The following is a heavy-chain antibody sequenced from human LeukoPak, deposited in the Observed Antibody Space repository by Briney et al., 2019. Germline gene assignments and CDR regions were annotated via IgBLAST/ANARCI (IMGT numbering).Heavy chain of an antibody. V-gene: IGHV4-61*08. J-gene: IGHJ4*02. CDR1: GGSISNGGYY. CDR3: ARSPQRGGWNYFDY. D-gene: IGHD6-19*01. CDR2: IYYSGST. Sequence: SETLSLTCTVSGGSISNGGYYWSWIRQPPGKGLEWIGYIYYSGSTNYNPSLKSRVTISVDTSKNQFSLKLSSVTAADTAVYYCARSPQRGGWNYFDYWGQGTLVTVSS.